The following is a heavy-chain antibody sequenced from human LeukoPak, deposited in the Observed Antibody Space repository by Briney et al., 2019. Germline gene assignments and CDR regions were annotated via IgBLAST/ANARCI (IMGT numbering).Heavy chain of an antibody. Sequence: GGSVRLSCAASGFTFSSYAMSWVRQAPGKGLEWVSAISGSGGSTYYADSVKGRFTISRDNSKNTLYLQMNSRRAEDTAVYYCANGITGTRAFDYWGQGTLVSVSS. D-gene: IGHD1-7*01. J-gene: IGHJ4*02. CDR2: ISGSGGST. CDR3: ANGITGTRAFDY. V-gene: IGHV3-23*01. CDR1: GFTFSSYA.